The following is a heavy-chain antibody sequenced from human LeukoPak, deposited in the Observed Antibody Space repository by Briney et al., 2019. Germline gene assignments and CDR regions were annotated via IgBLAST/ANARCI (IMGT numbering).Heavy chain of an antibody. CDR3: EVAAAGTFDY. CDR2: ISYDGSNK. CDR1: GFTFSSYA. V-gene: IGHV3-30-3*01. D-gene: IGHD6-13*01. J-gene: IGHJ4*02. Sequence: GRSLRLSCAASGFTFSSYAMHRVRQAPGKGLEWVAVISYDGSNKYYADSVKGRFTISRDNSKNTLYLQMNSLRAEDTAVYYCEVAAAGTFDYWGQGTLVTVSS.